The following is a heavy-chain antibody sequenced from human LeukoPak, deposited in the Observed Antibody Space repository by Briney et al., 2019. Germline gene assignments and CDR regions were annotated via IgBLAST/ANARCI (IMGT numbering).Heavy chain of an antibody. Sequence: PSQTLSLTCTVSGGSISSGGYYWSWIRQHPGRGLEWIEYIYYSGSTYYNPSLKSRVTISVDTSKNQFSLKLSSVTAADTAVYYCARDRGYGGYFDYWGQGTLVTVSS. CDR2: IYYSGST. V-gene: IGHV4-31*03. D-gene: IGHD5-18*01. CDR1: GGSISSGGYY. J-gene: IGHJ4*02. CDR3: ARDRGYGGYFDY.